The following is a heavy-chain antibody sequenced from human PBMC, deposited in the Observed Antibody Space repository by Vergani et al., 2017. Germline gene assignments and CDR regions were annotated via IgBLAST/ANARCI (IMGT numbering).Heavy chain of an antibody. CDR2: ISWNRGKI. CDR3: VKDTGIQLCPHFES. D-gene: IGHD3-16*01. J-gene: IGHJ4*02. V-gene: IGHV3-9*01. Sequence: EVQLVTSGGGLVQPGGSLRLSCAASGFVFDEYALHWVRQSPGKGLEWVSGISWNRGKIAYADSVKGRFTISRDTAKKSLYLQMNNLRPEVTAFYYCVKDTGIQLCPHFESWIQGRLVTVSS. CDR1: GFVFDEYA.